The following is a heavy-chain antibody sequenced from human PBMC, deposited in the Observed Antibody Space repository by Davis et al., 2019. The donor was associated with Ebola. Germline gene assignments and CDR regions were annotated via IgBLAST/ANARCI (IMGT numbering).Heavy chain of an antibody. CDR3: ARHPRITMVRGVVTAFDI. CDR2: MYYSGST. Sequence: PSETLSLTCTVSGGSISSTTHYWGWIRQPPAKGLEWIGSMYYSGSTYYNPSLKSRVTISVDTSKNQFSLKLSSVTAADTAVYYCARHPRITMVRGVVTAFDIWGQGTMVTVSS. V-gene: IGHV4-39*01. CDR1: GGSISSTTHY. J-gene: IGHJ3*02. D-gene: IGHD3-10*01.